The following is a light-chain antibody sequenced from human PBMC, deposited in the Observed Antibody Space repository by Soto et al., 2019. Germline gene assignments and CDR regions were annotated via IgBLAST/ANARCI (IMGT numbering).Light chain of an antibody. CDR2: KAA. CDR1: DNIVHW. CDR3: QHYNSFSRT. Sequence: DIQITQSPSTLSASGGDRVAITCRSSDNIVHWVAWYQQNPGTAAKPLTYKAAYLADEVPTRFARSGSGTDLALTITRLQPDDFATYYCQHYNSFSRTFGQATKVDIK. J-gene: IGKJ1*01. V-gene: IGKV1-5*03.